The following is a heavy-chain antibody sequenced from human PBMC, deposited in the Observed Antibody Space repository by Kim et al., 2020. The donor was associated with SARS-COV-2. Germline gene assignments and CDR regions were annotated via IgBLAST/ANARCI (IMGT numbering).Heavy chain of an antibody. V-gene: IGHV3-33*01. CDR2: IWHDGTKK. CDR3: ARGGLRPSSTLGWYFDL. D-gene: IGHD6-13*01. Sequence: GGSLRLSCVASGFGFQNYGMHWVRQAPGKGLEWVAVIWHDGTKKYYADSEKGRLTISRDNSKNTLFLQMNSLRVEDTSVYYCARGGLRPSSTLGWYFDLWGRGTLVTVSS. CDR1: GFGFQNYG. J-gene: IGHJ2*01.